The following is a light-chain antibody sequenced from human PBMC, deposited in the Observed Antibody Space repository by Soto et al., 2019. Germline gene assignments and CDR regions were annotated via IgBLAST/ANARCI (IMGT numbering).Light chain of an antibody. V-gene: IGKV1-5*03. CDR1: QSISSW. CDR3: QQYNSYSVT. Sequence: DIQMTQSPSTLSASVGDRVTITCRVSQSISSWLAWYQQKPGKAPKLLIYKASSLESGAPSRFSGSGSGTEFTLTISSLQPDDFATYYCQQYNSYSVTFGQGTKVDIK. J-gene: IGKJ1*01. CDR2: KAS.